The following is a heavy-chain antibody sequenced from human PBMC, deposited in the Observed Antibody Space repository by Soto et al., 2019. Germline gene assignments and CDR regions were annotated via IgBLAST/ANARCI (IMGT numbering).Heavy chain of an antibody. J-gene: IGHJ6*02. D-gene: IGHD2-2*02. CDR3: ARGMDIVVVPAAIRGYYYYYGMDV. Sequence: QVQLVQSGAEVKKPGSSVKVSCKASGGTFSSYAISWVRQAPGQGLEWMGGIIPIFGTANYAQKFQGRVTITADESTSTAYMELSSLISEDTAVYYCARGMDIVVVPAAIRGYYYYYGMDVWGQGTTVTVSS. CDR2: IIPIFGTA. V-gene: IGHV1-69*01. CDR1: GGTFSSYA.